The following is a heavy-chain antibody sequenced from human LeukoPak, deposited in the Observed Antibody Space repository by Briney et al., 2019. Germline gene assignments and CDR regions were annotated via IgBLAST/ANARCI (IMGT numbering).Heavy chain of an antibody. CDR3: ARDSAVAYFDY. CDR2: ISSSRSYI. J-gene: IGHJ4*02. V-gene: IGHV3-21*01. CDR1: GFTFSSYS. Sequence: PGGSLRLSCAASGFTFSSYSMNWVRQAPGKGRGWVSSISSSRSYIYYADSVKGRFTISRDNAKNSLYLQMNSLRAEDTAVYYCARDSAVAYFDYWGQGTLVTVSS. D-gene: IGHD6-19*01.